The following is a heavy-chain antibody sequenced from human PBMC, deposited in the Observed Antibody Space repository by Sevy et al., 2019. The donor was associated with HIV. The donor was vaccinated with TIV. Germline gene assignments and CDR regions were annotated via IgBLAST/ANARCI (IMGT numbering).Heavy chain of an antibody. CDR1: GGSFSGYY. V-gene: IGHV4-34*01. Sequence: SETLSLTCAVYGGSFSGYYWNWIRQSPGKGLERIGDINHSGSTHYNPSLKSRVTISVDTSKNQFSLGLNSVTAADTAVYYCARAPPVVVVPGAPSWFDPWGQGTLVTVSS. J-gene: IGHJ5*02. CDR3: ARAPPVVVVPGAPSWFDP. CDR2: INHSGST. D-gene: IGHD2-2*01.